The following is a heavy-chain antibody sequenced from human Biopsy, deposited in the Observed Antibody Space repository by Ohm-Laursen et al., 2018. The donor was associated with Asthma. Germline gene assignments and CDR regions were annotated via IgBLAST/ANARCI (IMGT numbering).Heavy chain of an antibody. J-gene: IGHJ4*02. CDR3: ARQQFATSPDGY. D-gene: IGHD5-24*01. CDR2: IYYTGTT. Sequence: SDTLSLTCSVSGGSISSSSYYWGWIRQPPGKGLAWIGHIYYTGTTNYSPSLKSRATISVDRSKNQFSLKLTSVTATDTAVYYCARQQFATSPDGYWGRGTLVTVSS. V-gene: IGHV4-39*01. CDR1: GGSISSSSYY.